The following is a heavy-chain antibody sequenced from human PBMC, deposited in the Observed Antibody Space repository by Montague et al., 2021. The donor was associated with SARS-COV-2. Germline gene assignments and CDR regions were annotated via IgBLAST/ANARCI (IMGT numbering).Heavy chain of an antibody. Sequence: SLRLSLSASGFTFSSYGMHWVRQAPGKGLEWVAVIWYDGSNKYYADSVKGRFTISRDNSKNTLYLQMNSLRAEDTAVYYCAREDVYGGNSGGMDVWGQGTTVTVSS. V-gene: IGHV3-33*01. CDR2: IWYDGSNK. D-gene: IGHD4-23*01. J-gene: IGHJ6*02. CDR1: GFTFSSYG. CDR3: AREDVYGGNSGGMDV.